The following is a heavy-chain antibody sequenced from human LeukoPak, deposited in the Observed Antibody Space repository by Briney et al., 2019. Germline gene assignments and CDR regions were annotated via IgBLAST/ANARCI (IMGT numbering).Heavy chain of an antibody. J-gene: IGHJ6*03. Sequence: SQTLSLTCAISGDSVSSNSAAWNWIRQSPSRGLEWLGRTYYRSKWYNDYTVSVKSRITINPDTSKNQFSLQLNSVTPEDTAVYYCARDIVVVPAAIDRESPTSWYYYYMDVWGKGTTVTVSS. CDR3: ARDIVVVPAAIDRESPTSWYYYYMDV. CDR1: GDSVSSNSAA. V-gene: IGHV6-1*01. CDR2: TYYRSKWYN. D-gene: IGHD2-2*01.